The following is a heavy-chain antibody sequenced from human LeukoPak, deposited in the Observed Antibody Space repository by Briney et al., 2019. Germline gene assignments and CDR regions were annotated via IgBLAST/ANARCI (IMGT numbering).Heavy chain of an antibody. CDR2: IIPIFGIA. Sequence: SVKVSCKASGGTFSSYAISWVRQAPGQGLEWMGRIIPIFGIANYAQKFQGRVTITADKSTSTAYMELSSLRSEDTTVYYCARIPDTGYYYGMDVWGQGTTVTVSS. V-gene: IGHV1-69*04. CDR3: ARIPDTGYYYGMDV. J-gene: IGHJ6*02. D-gene: IGHD5-18*01. CDR1: GGTFSSYA.